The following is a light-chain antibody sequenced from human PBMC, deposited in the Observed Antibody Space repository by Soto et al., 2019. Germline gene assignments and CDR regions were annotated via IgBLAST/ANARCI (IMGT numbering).Light chain of an antibody. CDR1: QPISSW. J-gene: IGKJ1*01. CDR3: QQGYNFPRA. CDR2: PAS. V-gene: IGKV1-12*01. Sequence: DIQMTKSPSSISASVGDRVTITCRASQPISSWLAWYQQVPGQAPYIFSYPASTLQSGVPSRFRGSGSGTDFTLTINSLPPEAFATYYCQQGYNFPRAFGQGTKVDI.